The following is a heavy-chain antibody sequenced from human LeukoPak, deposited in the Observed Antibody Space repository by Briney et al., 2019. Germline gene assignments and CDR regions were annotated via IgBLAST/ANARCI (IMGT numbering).Heavy chain of an antibody. J-gene: IGHJ6*04. D-gene: IGHD6-19*01. CDR1: GGTFSSYA. Sequence: SVKVSCKASGGTFSSYAISWVRQAPGQGLEWMGGIIPIFGTANYAQKFQGRVTITADKSTSTAYMELSSLRSEDTAVYYCAREPEAGTVNYYGMDVWGKGNTVTVSS. CDR3: AREPEAGTVNYYGMDV. CDR2: IIPIFGTA. V-gene: IGHV1-69*06.